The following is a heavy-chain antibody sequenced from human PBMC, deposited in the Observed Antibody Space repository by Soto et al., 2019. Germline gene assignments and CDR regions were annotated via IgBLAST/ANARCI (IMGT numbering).Heavy chain of an antibody. Sequence: SXKVSCKAAGYTXSGYYRDWVRQAPGQGLEWMGWINPHSGGTNYARKLQGRVTMTRDTSISTAYMELSRLISYETAVYYFARTSYDFWSGLNWFDPWGQGTLGTVSS. V-gene: IGHV1-2*02. CDR3: ARTSYDFWSGLNWFDP. D-gene: IGHD3-3*01. CDR1: GYTXSGYY. J-gene: IGHJ5*02. CDR2: INPHSGGT.